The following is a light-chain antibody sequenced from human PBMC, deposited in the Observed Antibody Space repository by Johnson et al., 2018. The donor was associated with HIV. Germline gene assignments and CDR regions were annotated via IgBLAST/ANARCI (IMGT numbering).Light chain of an antibody. CDR3: GTWDSSLSAYV. Sequence: HSVLTQPPSVSAAPGQKVTISCSGSSSNIGNNYVSWYQQLPGTAPKLLIYDNNKRPSGIPDRFSGSKSGTSATLGITGLQTGDEADYYCGTWDSSLSAYVFGTRTKVTVL. J-gene: IGLJ1*01. CDR1: SSNIGNNY. V-gene: IGLV1-51*01. CDR2: DNN.